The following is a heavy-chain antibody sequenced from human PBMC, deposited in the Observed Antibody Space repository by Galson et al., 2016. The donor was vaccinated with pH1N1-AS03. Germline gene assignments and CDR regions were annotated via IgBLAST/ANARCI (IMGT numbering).Heavy chain of an antibody. CDR3: ARAGIVETVTIRCGGDCYSTDY. V-gene: IGHV1-2*06. Sequence: SVKVSCKVSGYTLTAYYIHWVRQAPGQGLEWMGLINPKTEGTYSAQKFQGRVTMTRDTSVSTAYMELTWLTSDDTAVYYCARAGIVETVTIRCGGDCYSTDYWGQGTLVTVSS. J-gene: IGHJ4*02. CDR2: INPKTEGT. CDR1: GYTLTAYY. D-gene: IGHD2-21*02.